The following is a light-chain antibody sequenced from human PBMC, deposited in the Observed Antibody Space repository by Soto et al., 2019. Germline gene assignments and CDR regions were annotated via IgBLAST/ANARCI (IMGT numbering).Light chain of an antibody. V-gene: IGKV3-15*01. CDR3: QQYNNWPGT. CDR2: GAS. Sequence: EIIMTQSPATLSVSPGERVTLSCRASQSISGNLAWYQHKPGQAPRLLISGASARATGFPARFSGSGSGTEFTLTISSRQSEDFAVYYCQQYNNWPGTFGQGTKVEIK. CDR1: QSISGN. J-gene: IGKJ1*01.